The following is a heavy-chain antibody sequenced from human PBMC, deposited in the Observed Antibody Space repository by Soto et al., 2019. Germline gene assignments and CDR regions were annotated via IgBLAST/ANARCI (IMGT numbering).Heavy chain of an antibody. CDR1: GGSFSGYY. J-gene: IGHJ4*02. Sequence: PSETLSLTCAVYGGSFSGYYWSWIRQPPGKGLEWIGEINHSGSTNYNPSLKSRVTISVDTSKNQFSLRLSSVTAAETAVYYCARAGAGGRYFAWRRFFDYWGQGTLVTVSS. D-gene: IGHD3-9*01. CDR2: INHSGST. CDR3: ARAGAGGRYFAWRRFFDY. V-gene: IGHV4-34*01.